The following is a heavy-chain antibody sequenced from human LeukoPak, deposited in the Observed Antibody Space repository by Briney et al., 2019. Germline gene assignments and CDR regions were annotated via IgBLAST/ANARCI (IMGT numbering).Heavy chain of an antibody. V-gene: IGHV3-7*03. CDR3: ARGRYNWNSPFDY. Sequence: GGSLRLSCAASGFTFSSYWMSWVRQAPGKGLEWVANIKQDGSEKYYVDSVKGRFTIYRANARKSLYLQMNSLRAEDTAVYYCARGRYNWNSPFDYWGQGTLVTVSS. CDR2: IKQDGSEK. D-gene: IGHD1-1*01. J-gene: IGHJ4*02. CDR1: GFTFSSYW.